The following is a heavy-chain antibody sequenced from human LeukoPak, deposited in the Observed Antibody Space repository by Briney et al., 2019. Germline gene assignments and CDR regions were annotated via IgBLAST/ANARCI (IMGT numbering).Heavy chain of an antibody. Sequence: SVKVSCKASGFTFTSSAVQWARQARGQRLEWIGWIVVGSGNTNYAQKFQERVTITRDMSTSTAYMELSSLRSEDTAVYYCAADAPAGMAHYYYYGMDVWGQGTTVTVSS. CDR1: GFTFTSSA. J-gene: IGHJ6*02. V-gene: IGHV1-58*01. D-gene: IGHD6-13*01. CDR3: AADAPAGMAHYYYYGMDV. CDR2: IVVGSGNT.